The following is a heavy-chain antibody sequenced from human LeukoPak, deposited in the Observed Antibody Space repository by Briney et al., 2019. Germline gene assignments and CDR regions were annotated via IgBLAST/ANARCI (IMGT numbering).Heavy chain of an antibody. D-gene: IGHD3-22*01. CDR1: GYTFTGYY. Sequence: VASVKVSCKASGYTFTGYYMHWVRQAPGQGLEWMGWINPNCGGTNYAQKFQGRVTMTRDTSISTAYMELSRLRSDDTAVYYCARINYDSSGAKYYFDYWGQGTLVTVSS. J-gene: IGHJ4*02. V-gene: IGHV1-2*02. CDR2: INPNCGGT. CDR3: ARINYDSSGAKYYFDY.